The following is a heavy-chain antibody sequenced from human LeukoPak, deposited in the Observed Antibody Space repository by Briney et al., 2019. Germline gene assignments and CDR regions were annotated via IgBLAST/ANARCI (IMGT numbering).Heavy chain of an antibody. CDR3: ARDRRYCSGGSCYFDYFFDY. CDR1: GFTFNSYA. D-gene: IGHD2-15*01. Sequence: PGGSLRLSCAASGFTFNSYAVHWVRQAPGKGLEWVAVISYDGSINFYSASVKGRFTIFRDNSKNTLYLQMNSLRADDTALYFCARDRRYCSGGSCYFDYFFDYWGQGTLVTVSS. V-gene: IGHV3-30*04. CDR2: ISYDGSIN. J-gene: IGHJ4*02.